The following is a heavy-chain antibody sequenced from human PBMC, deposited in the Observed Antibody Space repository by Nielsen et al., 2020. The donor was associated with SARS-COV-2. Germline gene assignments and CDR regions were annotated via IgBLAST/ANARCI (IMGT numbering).Heavy chain of an antibody. CDR2: INNNGVIT. V-gene: IGHV3-64*04. Sequence: GESLKISCSASGFTFSAYAMQWVRQAPGQGLEYVSVINNNGVITYYADSVKGRFTISTDLSNNTLYLQMNSLRVEDTAIYYCTKGAQLGDYWGQGTLVTVSS. J-gene: IGHJ4*02. D-gene: IGHD6-13*01. CDR1: GFTFSAYA. CDR3: TKGAQLGDY.